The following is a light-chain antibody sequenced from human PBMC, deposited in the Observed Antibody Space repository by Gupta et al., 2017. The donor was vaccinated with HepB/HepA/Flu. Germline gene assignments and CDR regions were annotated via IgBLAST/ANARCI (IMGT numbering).Light chain of an antibody. CDR3: LLSSSGVRRV. J-gene: IGLJ2*01. CDR2: DTS. Sequence: HAVVTPEPSLTVSSARAVAPTCGSSTGPVTSSQYPYWFQQKPGQAPRTLIYDTSDNHSWTPARFSGSLRGGKAALTLSGPQPEDEDEYYCLLSSSGVRRVFGGGTKLTVL. CDR1: TGPVTSSQY. V-gene: IGLV7-46*01.